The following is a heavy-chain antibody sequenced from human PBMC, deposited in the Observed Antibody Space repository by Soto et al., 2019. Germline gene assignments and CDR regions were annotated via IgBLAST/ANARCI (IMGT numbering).Heavy chain of an antibody. J-gene: IGHJ4*02. V-gene: IGHV2-5*02. CDR3: AHRRTGVSPWYYGDFDY. CDR2: IYWDDDK. CDR1: GFSLSTSGVG. D-gene: IGHD3-10*01. Sequence: QITLRESGPTLVKPTQTLTLTCTFSGFSLSTSGVGVGWIRQPPGKALEWLVFIYWDDDKRYSPSLRSRLAITKDTSKNQVVLTMTNVDPMDTATYFCAHRRTGVSPWYYGDFDYWGQGTLVTVSS.